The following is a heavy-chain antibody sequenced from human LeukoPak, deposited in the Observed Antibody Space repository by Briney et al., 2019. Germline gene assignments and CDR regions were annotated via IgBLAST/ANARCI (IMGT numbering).Heavy chain of an antibody. Sequence: GGSLRLSCAVSGFTMRDNDMTWVRQAPGKGLEWVSLIYSSGGTSYADSVKGRFTISKDNSKNTLYLQVNSLRAEDTAVYYCAKRPLSSCNWGLGTLVTVSS. V-gene: IGHV3-66*01. CDR1: GFTMRDND. CDR2: IYSSGGT. CDR3: AKRPLSSCN. D-gene: IGHD5/OR15-5a*01. J-gene: IGHJ4*01.